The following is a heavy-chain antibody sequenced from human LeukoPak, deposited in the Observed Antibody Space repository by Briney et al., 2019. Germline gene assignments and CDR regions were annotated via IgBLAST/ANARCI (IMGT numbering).Heavy chain of an antibody. CDR1: GFTFSSYG. D-gene: IGHD6-19*01. CDR3: AKAPASSGWSYFDY. CDR2: ISYDGSNK. J-gene: IGHJ4*02. Sequence: GGSLRLSCAASGFTFSSYGMHWVRQAPGKGLEWVAVISYDGSNKYYADSVKGRFTISRDNSKNTLYLQMNSLRAEGTAVYYCAKAPASSGWSYFDYWGQGTLVTVSS. V-gene: IGHV3-30*18.